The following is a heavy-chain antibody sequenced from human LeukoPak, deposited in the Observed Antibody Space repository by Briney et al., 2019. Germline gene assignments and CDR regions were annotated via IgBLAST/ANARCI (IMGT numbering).Heavy chain of an antibody. J-gene: IGHJ4*02. CDR3: ARGGQGRIAVADGGFDY. Sequence: SETLSLTCTVSGDSISGSSDYWGWIRQPPGKGLEWIGSIYYSGSTYYNPSLKSRVTISVDTSKNQFSLKLSSVTAADTAVYYCARGGQGRIAVADGGFDYWGQGTLVTVSS. CDR1: GDSISGSSDY. CDR2: IYYSGST. V-gene: IGHV4-39*07. D-gene: IGHD6-19*01.